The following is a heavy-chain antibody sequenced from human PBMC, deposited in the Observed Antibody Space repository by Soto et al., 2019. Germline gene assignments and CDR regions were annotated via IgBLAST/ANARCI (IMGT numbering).Heavy chain of an antibody. CDR3: ARSVNDYGDYADLGY. D-gene: IGHD4-17*01. V-gene: IGHV4-31*03. CDR2: IYYSGST. Sequence: TSETLSLTCTVSGGSISSGGYYWSWIRQHPGKGLEWIGYIYYSGSTYYNPSLKSRVTISVDTSKNQFSLKLSSVTAADTAVYYCARSVNDYGDYADLGYWGQGTLVTVSS. CDR1: GGSISSGGYY. J-gene: IGHJ4*02.